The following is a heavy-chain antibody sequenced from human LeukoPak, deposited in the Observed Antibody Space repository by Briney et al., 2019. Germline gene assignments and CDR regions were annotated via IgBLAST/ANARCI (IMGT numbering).Heavy chain of an antibody. D-gene: IGHD1-26*01. J-gene: IGHJ4*02. CDR2: ISYDGSNK. CDR1: GFTFSSYG. Sequence: GRSLRLSCAASGFTFSSYGMHWVRQAPGKGLEWVAVISYDGSNKYYADSVKGRFTISRDNSKNTLYLQMNSLRAEDTAVYYCAKDRRPRIVVAPLDYWGQGTLVTVSS. CDR3: AKDRRPRIVVAPLDY. V-gene: IGHV3-30*18.